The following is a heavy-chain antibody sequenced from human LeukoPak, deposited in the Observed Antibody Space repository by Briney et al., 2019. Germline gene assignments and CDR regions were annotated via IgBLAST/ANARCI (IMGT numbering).Heavy chain of an antibody. V-gene: IGHV4-30-4*08. D-gene: IGHD6-19*01. J-gene: IGHJ5*02. CDR3: ARDIAVAGTGNWFDP. CDR2: IYYRGST. CDR1: GFALSTSGMC. Sequence: SGPTLVNPTQTLTLTCTFSGFALSTSGMCVSWIRQPPGKGLEWIGYIYYRGSTYYNPSLKSRVTISVDTSKNQFSLKLSSVTAADTAVYYCARDIAVAGTGNWFDPWGQGTLVTVSS.